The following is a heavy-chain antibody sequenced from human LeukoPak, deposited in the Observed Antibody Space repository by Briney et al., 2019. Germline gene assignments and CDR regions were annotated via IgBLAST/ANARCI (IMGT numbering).Heavy chain of an antibody. D-gene: IGHD6-19*01. CDR1: GFTLSSYE. J-gene: IGHJ4*02. CDR3: TRNSGWYGLS. CDR2: IGYGGSDT. V-gene: IGHV3-23*01. Sequence: GGSLRLSCTVSGFTLSSYEMTWFRQAPGKGLERVSSIGYGGSDTHYADSVKGRFTVSRDNSKNTLYLQLNSLRADDTAVYYCTRNSGWYGLSWGQGTLVSVSS.